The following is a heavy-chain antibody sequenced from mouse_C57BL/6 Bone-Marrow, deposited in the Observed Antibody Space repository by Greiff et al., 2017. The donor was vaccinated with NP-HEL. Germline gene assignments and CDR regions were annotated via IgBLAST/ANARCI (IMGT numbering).Heavy chain of an antibody. D-gene: IGHD1-1*01. CDR2: ISGGGGNT. CDR1: GFTFSSYT. Sequence: DVKLVESGGGLVKPGGSLKLSCAASGFTFSSYTMSWVRQTPEKRLEWVATISGGGGNTYYPDSVKGRFTISRDNAKNTLYLQMSSLRSEDTALYYCARHDYGSSQGDAMDYWGQGTSVTVSS. CDR3: ARHDYGSSQGDAMDY. J-gene: IGHJ4*01. V-gene: IGHV5-9*01.